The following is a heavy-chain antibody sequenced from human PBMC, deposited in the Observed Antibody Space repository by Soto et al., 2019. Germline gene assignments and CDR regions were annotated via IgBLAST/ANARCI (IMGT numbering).Heavy chain of an antibody. J-gene: IGHJ4*02. D-gene: IGHD3-10*01. CDR1: GFTFSSYD. V-gene: IGHV3-33*01. Sequence: PGGSLRLSCAASGFTFSSYDMHWVRQAPGKGLEWVALIWFDGSSKSYADSVKGRFTISRDNSKKTLYLQMNSLRAEDTAVYYCARQTGSARQNDYWGQGTLVTVSS. CDR2: IWFDGSSK. CDR3: ARQTGSARQNDY.